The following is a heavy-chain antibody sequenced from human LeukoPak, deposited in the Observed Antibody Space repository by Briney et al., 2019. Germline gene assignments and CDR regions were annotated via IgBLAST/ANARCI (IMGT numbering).Heavy chain of an antibody. CDR2: ISASGGRT. V-gene: IGHV3-23*01. CDR3: GKDPNGDYVGAFDM. J-gene: IGHJ3*02. D-gene: IGHD4-17*01. Sequence: PWGSLRLSCAASGFTLRSYAMSWVRQAPGKGPQWVSGISASGGRTYYADSVKGRFTISRDTSRNTLYLQMDSLRADDTAVYYCGKDPNGDYVGAFDMWGQGTTVPASS. CDR1: GFTLRSYA.